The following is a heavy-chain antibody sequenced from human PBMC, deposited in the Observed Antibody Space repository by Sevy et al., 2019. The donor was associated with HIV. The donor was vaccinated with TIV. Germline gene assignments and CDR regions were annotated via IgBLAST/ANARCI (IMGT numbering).Heavy chain of an antibody. CDR2: ISSSGSSI. CDR1: GFTFSNYE. D-gene: IGHD5-18*01. V-gene: IGHV3-48*03. CDR3: ARGRYSYGMGAFDI. J-gene: IGHJ3*02. Sequence: GGSLRLSCVVSGFTFSNYEINWVRQAPGKGLEWISYISSSGSSIYYADSVRGRFTISRDNAKNSLYLQMSSLRAEDTAVYYCARGRYSYGMGAFDIWGQGTMVTVSS.